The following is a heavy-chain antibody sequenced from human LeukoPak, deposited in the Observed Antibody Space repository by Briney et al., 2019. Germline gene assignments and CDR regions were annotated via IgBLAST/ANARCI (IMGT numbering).Heavy chain of an antibody. J-gene: IGHJ6*03. CDR3: ARVAAGAEAHTLHYHYMDV. D-gene: IGHD6-13*01. CDR2: ISSTSMYI. V-gene: IGHV3-21*01. Sequence: GGSLRLSCAASGFTFGIYSMTWVRQAPGKGLEWVSSISSTSMYIYYADSMRGRFTISGDNAENSLFLQIDSLGVEDTAVYSCARVAAGAEAHTLHYHYMDVWGKGTTVTVSS. CDR1: GFTFGIYS.